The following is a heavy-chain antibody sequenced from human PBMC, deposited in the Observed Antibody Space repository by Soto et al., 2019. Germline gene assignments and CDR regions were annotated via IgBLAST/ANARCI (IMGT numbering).Heavy chain of an antibody. V-gene: IGHV4-31*03. CDR2: IYYSGST. D-gene: IGHD3-16*02. CDR3: ARVRRGWGSYRYIDY. Sequence: QVQLQESGPGLVKPSQTLSLTCTVSGGSISSGGYYWSWIRQHPGKGLEWIGYIYYSGSTYYNPSLKRRVTISVDTSKNQFSLKLSSVTAADTAVYYCARVRRGWGSYRYIDYWGQGTLVTVSS. CDR1: GGSISSGGYY. J-gene: IGHJ4*02.